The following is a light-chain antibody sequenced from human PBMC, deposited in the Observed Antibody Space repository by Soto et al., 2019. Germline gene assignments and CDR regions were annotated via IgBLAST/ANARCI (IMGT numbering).Light chain of an antibody. J-gene: IGKJ5*01. CDR3: QQLNTFPVT. Sequence: DIQLTQSPSFLSASVGDRVTITCRASQGISSYLAWYQQTPGKAPKLLIYASSILQSGVPSRFSGGGSGTEFTLTIDSLQPEDFATYYCQQLNTFPVTFGQGTRLAI. CDR1: QGISSY. V-gene: IGKV1-9*01. CDR2: ASS.